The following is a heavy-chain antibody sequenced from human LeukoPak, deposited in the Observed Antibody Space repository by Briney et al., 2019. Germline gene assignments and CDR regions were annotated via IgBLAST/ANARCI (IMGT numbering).Heavy chain of an antibody. CDR3: ARHSGSGSYIFDY. CDR1: GGSISSYY. D-gene: IGHD3-10*01. Sequence: PSETLSLTCTVSGGSISSYYRSWIRQPPGKGLEWIGYIYYSGSTNYNPSLKSRVTISVDTSKNQFSLKLSSVTAADTAVYYCARHSGSGSYIFDYWGQRTLVTVSS. CDR2: IYYSGST. J-gene: IGHJ4*02. V-gene: IGHV4-59*08.